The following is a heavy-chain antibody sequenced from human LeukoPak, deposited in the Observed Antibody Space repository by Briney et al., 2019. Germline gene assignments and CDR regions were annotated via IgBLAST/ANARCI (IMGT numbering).Heavy chain of an antibody. CDR1: GGSISSYY. CDR3: ARGGGPGYSYGSPPYIDY. D-gene: IGHD5-18*01. Sequence: PSETLSLTCTVSGGSISSYYWSWIRQPPGKGLEWIGYIYYSGSTNYNPSPKSRVTISVDTSKNQFSLKLSSVTAADTAVYYCARGGGPGYSYGSPPYIDYWGQGTLVTVSS. CDR2: IYYSGST. V-gene: IGHV4-59*01. J-gene: IGHJ4*02.